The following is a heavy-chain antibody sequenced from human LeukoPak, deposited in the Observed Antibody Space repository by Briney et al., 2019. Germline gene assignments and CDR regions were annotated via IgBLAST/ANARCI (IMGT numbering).Heavy chain of an antibody. CDR1: GGSFSGYY. CDR2: INHSGST. J-gene: IGHJ4*02. V-gene: IGHV4-34*01. Sequence: SETLSLTCAVYGGSFSGYYWSWIRQPPGKGLEWIGEINHSGSTNYNPSLKSRVTISVDTSKNQFSLKLSSVTAADTAVYYCASSLITRGYFDYWGQGTPVTVSS. D-gene: IGHD3-16*01. CDR3: ASSLITRGYFDY.